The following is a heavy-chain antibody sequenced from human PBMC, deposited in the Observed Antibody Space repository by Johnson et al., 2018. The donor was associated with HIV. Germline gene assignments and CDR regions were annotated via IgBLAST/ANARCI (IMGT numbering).Heavy chain of an antibody. V-gene: IGHV3-9*01. J-gene: IGHJ3*02. CDR1: GFTFDDYA. CDR2: ISWNSGSI. D-gene: IGHD3-22*01. Sequence: EVQVLESGGGLVQPGRSLRLSCAASGFTFDDYAMHWVRQAPGKGLAWVSGISWNSGSIGYADSVKGRFTVSRDHSKNTLYLQMDSLRTEDTAVYYCAKELSPNSSGYYPYDAFDIWGQGTTVTVSS. CDR3: AKELSPNSSGYYPYDAFDI.